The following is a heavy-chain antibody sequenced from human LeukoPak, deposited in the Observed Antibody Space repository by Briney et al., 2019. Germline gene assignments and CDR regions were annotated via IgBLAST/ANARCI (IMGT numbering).Heavy chain of an antibody. CDR2: IGTAGDT. CDR1: GFTFSSYD. J-gene: IGHJ6*02. V-gene: IGHV3-13*04. CDR3: ARVRYSGYGGYYYGMDV. Sequence: GGSLRLSCAASGFTFSSYDMHWVRQATGKGLEWVSAIGTAGDTYYPGSVRGRFTISRENAKNSLYLQMNSLRAGDTAVYYCARVRYSGYGGYYYGMDVWGQGTTVTVSS. D-gene: IGHD5-12*01.